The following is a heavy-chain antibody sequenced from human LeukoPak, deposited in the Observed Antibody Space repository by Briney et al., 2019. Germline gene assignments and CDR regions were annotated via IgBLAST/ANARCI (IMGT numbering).Heavy chain of an antibody. CDR1: GFTFSSYS. CDR2: ISSSSSYI. CDR3: ASGGSVQFDP. J-gene: IGHJ5*02. Sequence: PGGSLRLSCAASGFTFSSYSMNWVRQAPGKGLEWVSSISSSSSYIYYADSVKGRFTISRDNAKNSLYLQMNSLRAEDTAVCYCASGGSVQFDPWGQGTLVTVSS. D-gene: IGHD2-15*01. V-gene: IGHV3-21*01.